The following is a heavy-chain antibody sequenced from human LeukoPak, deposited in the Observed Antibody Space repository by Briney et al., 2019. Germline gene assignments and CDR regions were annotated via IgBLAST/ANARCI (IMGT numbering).Heavy chain of an antibody. V-gene: IGHV4-59*01. CDR3: ARRLDDSYFDS. D-gene: IGHD3-3*01. CDR1: GGSISSFY. Sequence: SETLSLTCSVSGGSISSFYWSWIRQPPGKGLEWIGYIYYSGSTTYNPSLNSRVTMSVDTSRTHFSLKLNSVTAADTAVYYCARRLDDSYFDSWGQGILVTVSS. CDR2: IYYSGST. J-gene: IGHJ4*02.